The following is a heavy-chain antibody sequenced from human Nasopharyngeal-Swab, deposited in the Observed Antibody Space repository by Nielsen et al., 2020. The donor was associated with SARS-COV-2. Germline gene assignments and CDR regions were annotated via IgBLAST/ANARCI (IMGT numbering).Heavy chain of an antibody. J-gene: IGHJ4*02. CDR3: ARLESSSWYWSY. D-gene: IGHD6-13*01. Sequence: GGSLRLSCAASGFTFRRYWMSWVRQAPGKGLEWVANIKQDGSEKYYVDSVKGRFSISRDNAKNSLYLQMNSLRAEDTAVYYCARLESSSWYWSYWGQGTLVTVSS. CDR1: GFTFRRYW. V-gene: IGHV3-7*01. CDR2: IKQDGSEK.